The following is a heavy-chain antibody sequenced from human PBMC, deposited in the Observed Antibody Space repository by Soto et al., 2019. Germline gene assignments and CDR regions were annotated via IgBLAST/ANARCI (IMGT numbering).Heavy chain of an antibody. Sequence: GGSLRLSCAASGFTLNSFFMHWVRQAPGKGLMWVSRISNDGSTTAYADSVKGRFTISRDNAKNTLYLQMNSLRADDTAVYFCVRDQDSRGYSVFNHWGQGAQVTVSS. CDR2: ISNDGSTT. D-gene: IGHD3-22*01. V-gene: IGHV3-74*01. CDR1: GFTLNSFF. J-gene: IGHJ4*02. CDR3: VRDQDSRGYSVFNH.